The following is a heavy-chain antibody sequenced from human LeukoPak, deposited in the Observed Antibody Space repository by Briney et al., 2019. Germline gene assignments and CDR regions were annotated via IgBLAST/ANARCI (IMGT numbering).Heavy chain of an antibody. J-gene: IGHJ4*02. Sequence: GGSLRLSCAASGFSFSSYGMHWVRQAPGKGLEWVAFIRYDGSNKYYADSVKGRFTISRDNSKNTLYLQMSSLRAEDTAVYYCAKDFVGDGYNLDYWGQGTLVTVSS. CDR2: IRYDGSNK. V-gene: IGHV3-30*02. CDR1: GFSFSSYG. CDR3: AKDFVGDGYNLDY. D-gene: IGHD5-24*01.